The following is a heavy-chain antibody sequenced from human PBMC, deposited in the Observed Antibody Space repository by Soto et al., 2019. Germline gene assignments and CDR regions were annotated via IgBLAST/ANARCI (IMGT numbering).Heavy chain of an antibody. CDR2: ISYDGKNE. V-gene: IGHV3-30*18. D-gene: IGHD3-10*01. CDR1: GFTFHDYG. Sequence: QVQLVESGGGVVQPGRSLRLSCAASGFTFHDYGMHWVRQAPGKGLEWVAVISYDGKNEYYGDSVTGRFTISRDNSKNTRFLQINSLRVEDTSVYYCAKAFQFMIRGVPPPDSWGQGTLVNVSS. CDR3: AKAFQFMIRGVPPPDS. J-gene: IGHJ4*02.